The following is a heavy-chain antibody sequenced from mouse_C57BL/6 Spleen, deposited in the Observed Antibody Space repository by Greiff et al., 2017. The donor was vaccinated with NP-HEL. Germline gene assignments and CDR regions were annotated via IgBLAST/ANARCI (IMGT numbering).Heavy chain of an antibody. J-gene: IGHJ3*01. CDR3: ANYCGSSPFAY. CDR1: GYSFTSYY. Sequence: VQLQQSGPELVKPGASVKISCKASGYSFTSYYIHWVKQRPGQGLEWIGWIYPGSGNTKYNEKFKGKATLTADTSSSTAYMQLSSLTSEDSAVYYCANYCGSSPFAYWGQGTLVTVSA. D-gene: IGHD1-1*01. V-gene: IGHV1-66*01. CDR2: IYPGSGNT.